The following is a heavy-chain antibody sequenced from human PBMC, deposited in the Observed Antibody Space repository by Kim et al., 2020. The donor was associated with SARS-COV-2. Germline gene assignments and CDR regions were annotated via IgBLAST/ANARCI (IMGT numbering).Heavy chain of an antibody. CDR2: ISYDVNIK. CDR3: ERDHYNDHYYGMEV. J-gene: IGHJ6*02. Sequence: GGSLRLSCSVSGFTFSNYGMHWVRQAPGKGLERVAVISYDVNIKYYAESVKGRFTVSRDNSKNTIYLYMNSLRTKDTAVYNCERDHYNDHYYGMEVWGQG. V-gene: IGHV3-30*03. CDR1: GFTFSNYG. D-gene: IGHD3-22*01.